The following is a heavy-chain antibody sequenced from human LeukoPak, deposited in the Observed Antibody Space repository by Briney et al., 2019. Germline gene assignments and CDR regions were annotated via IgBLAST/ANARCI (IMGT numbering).Heavy chain of an antibody. D-gene: IGHD2-2*01. CDR3: ARRAPGYCITTSCPDTYYYYYYMDV. CDR1: RFTFSRYW. V-gene: IGHV3-74*01. Sequence: QSGGSLRLSCAASRFTFSRYWMHWVRQAPGKGLVWVSRINSDGISTSYADSVKGRFTISRDNAKNTLYLQMNSLRAEDTAVYYCARRAPGYCITTSCPDTYYYYYYMDVWGKGTTVTVSS. J-gene: IGHJ6*03. CDR2: INSDGIST.